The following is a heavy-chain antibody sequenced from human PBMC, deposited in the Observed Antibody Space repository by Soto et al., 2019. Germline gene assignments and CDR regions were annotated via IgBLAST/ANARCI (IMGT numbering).Heavy chain of an antibody. D-gene: IGHD2-2*01. J-gene: IGHJ6*02. CDR3: AKDYRYCSSTSCYPRFAYYYYGMDV. V-gene: IGHV3-30*18. CDR1: GFTFSSYG. Sequence: GGSLRLSCAASGFTFSSYGMHWVRQAPGKGLEWVAVISYDGSNKYYADSVKGRFTISRDNSKNTLYLQMNSLRAEDTAVYYCAKDYRYCSSTSCYPRFAYYYYGMDVWGQGTTVTV. CDR2: ISYDGSNK.